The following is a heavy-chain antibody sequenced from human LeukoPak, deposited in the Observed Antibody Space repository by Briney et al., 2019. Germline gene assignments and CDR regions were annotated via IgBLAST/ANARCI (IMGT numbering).Heavy chain of an antibody. D-gene: IGHD3-22*01. CDR3: AREDYYDSSGERFDAFDI. CDR2: IYYSGST. V-gene: IGHV4-31*02. J-gene: IGHJ3*02. Sequence: SWVRQAPGKGLEWIGYIYYSGSTYYNPSLKSRVTISVDTSKNQFSLKLSSVTAADTAVYYCAREDYYDSSGERFDAFDIWGQGTMVTVSS.